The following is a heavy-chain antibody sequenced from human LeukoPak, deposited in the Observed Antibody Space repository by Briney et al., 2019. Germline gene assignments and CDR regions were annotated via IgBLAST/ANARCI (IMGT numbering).Heavy chain of an antibody. CDR1: GFTFTGYY. CDR2: INPNGGGT. J-gene: IGHJ4*02. Sequence: ASVKLSCKASGFTFTGYYMHWVRQAPGQGLEWKGWINPNGGGTNYAQKFQGRVTMTRDTSISTAYMQLSRLRSDDTAVYYSARDGGGGRDGDKNYFDYWGQGNLVTVSS. CDR3: ARDGGGGRDGDKNYFDY. V-gene: IGHV1-2*02. D-gene: IGHD5-24*01.